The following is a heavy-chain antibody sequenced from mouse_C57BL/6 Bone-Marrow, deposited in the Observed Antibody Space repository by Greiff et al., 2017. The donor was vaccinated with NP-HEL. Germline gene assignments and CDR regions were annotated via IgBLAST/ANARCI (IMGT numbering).Heavy chain of an antibody. CDR3: ARNYGSSYPYFDY. J-gene: IGHJ2*01. D-gene: IGHD1-1*01. V-gene: IGHV5-17*01. CDR1: GFTFSDYG. CDR2: ISSGSSTI. Sequence: EVKLVESGGGLVKPGGSLKLSCAASGFTFSDYGMHWVRQAPEKGLEWVAYISSGSSTIYYADTVKGRFTISRDNAKNTLFLQMTSLRSEDTAMYYCARNYGSSYPYFDYWGQGTTLTVSS.